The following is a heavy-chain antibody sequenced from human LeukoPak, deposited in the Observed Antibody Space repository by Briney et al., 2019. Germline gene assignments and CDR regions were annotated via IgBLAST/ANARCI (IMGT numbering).Heavy chain of an antibody. CDR1: GFTFSSYG. CDR3: ARESYDSSGYYPSSAFDY. D-gene: IGHD3-22*01. CDR2: IWYEGSNK. V-gene: IGHV3-33*01. Sequence: GGSLRLSCAASGFTFSSYGMHCVRQAPGKGREWGAVIWYEGSNKYCADSVKGRFTISRDNSKNTLYLQINSLRAEDTAVYYCARESYDSSGYYPSSAFDYWGQGTLVTVSS. J-gene: IGHJ4*02.